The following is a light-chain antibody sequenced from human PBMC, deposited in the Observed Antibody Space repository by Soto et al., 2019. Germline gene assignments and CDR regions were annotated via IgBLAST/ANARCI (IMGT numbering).Light chain of an antibody. CDR1: QSVSSN. J-gene: IGKJ1*01. Sequence: ELVMTQSPATLSVSPGEGATLSWRASQSVSSNLAWYQQKPGRAPRLLIYGASIRATGIPARFSGSGSGTEFTLAISSLQSEDFAVYYCQQYNNWPPWTFGQGTKVDIK. CDR2: GAS. V-gene: IGKV3-15*01. CDR3: QQYNNWPPWT.